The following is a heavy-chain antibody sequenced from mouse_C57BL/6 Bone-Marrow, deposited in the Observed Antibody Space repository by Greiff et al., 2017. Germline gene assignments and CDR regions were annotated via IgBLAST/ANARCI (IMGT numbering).Heavy chain of an antibody. J-gene: IGHJ1*03. V-gene: IGHV1-63*01. D-gene: IGHD1-1*01. CDR1: GYTFTNYW. CDR3: ARSPPYYYGSSYGWYFDV. Sequence: QVQLQQSGAELVRPGTSVKMSCKASGYTFTNYWIGWAKQRPGHGLEWIGDIYPGGGYTNYNEKFKGKGTLTADKSSSTAYMQCSSLTSDDSAIYYCARSPPYYYGSSYGWYFDVWGTGTTVTVSS. CDR2: IYPGGGYT.